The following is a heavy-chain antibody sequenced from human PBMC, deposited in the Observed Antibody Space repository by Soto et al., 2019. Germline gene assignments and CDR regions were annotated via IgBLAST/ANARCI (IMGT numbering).Heavy chain of an antibody. CDR2: IYYSGST. Sequence: QVQLQASGRELVKPSETLSLTCTVSGGSISSYYWSWIRQPPGKGLEWIGYIYYSGSTNYNPSLKSRVTISVDTSKNQFSLKLSSVTAADTAVYYCARDIGWVSSGWSPYFDYWGQGTLVTVSS. CDR3: ARDIGWVSSGWSPYFDY. V-gene: IGHV4-59*01. CDR1: GGSISSYY. J-gene: IGHJ4*02. D-gene: IGHD6-19*01.